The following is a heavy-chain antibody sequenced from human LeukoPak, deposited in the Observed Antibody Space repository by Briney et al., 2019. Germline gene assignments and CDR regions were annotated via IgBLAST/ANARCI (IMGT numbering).Heavy chain of an antibody. D-gene: IGHD1-1*01. CDR3: AKRSAGTTYYYFDY. J-gene: IGHJ4*02. V-gene: IGHV3-23*01. Sequence: PGGSLRLSCAASGFTFSSYAMSWVRQAPEKGLEWVSAISGSGGSTYYADSVKGRFTISRDNSKNALYLQMNSLRAEDRAVYYCAKRSAGTTYYYFDYWGQGTLVTVSS. CDR2: ISGSGGST. CDR1: GFTFSSYA.